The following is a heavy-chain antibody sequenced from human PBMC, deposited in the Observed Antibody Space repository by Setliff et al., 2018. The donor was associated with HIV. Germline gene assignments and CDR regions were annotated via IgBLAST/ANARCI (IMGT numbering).Heavy chain of an antibody. D-gene: IGHD3-10*01. CDR3: TRPRLLDFGEMWLGANEDDSSDV. J-gene: IGHJ3*01. Sequence: PGESLKISCQGSGYNFANYWIGWVRQTPGKGLEWMAIIYPGDSDIRYSPSFQGQVTISADKSISTAYLQWSSLKASDTAMYYCTRPRLLDFGEMWLGANEDDSSDVWGQGTMVTVSS. CDR1: GYNFANYW. V-gene: IGHV5-51*01. CDR2: IYPGDSDI.